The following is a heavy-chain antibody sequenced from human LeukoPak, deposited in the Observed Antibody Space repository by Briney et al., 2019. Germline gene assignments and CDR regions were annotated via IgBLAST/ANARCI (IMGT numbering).Heavy chain of an antibody. CDR3: ARDLITNTGTYYGLDH. J-gene: IGHJ4*02. CDR1: GSTFSAYG. V-gene: IGHV3-33*01. Sequence: PGRSLRLSCAASGSTFSAYGMHWVRQAPGKGLEWVAVIWYDGSNKYYADSVKGRFTVSRDNSKSTLYLQMDSLRAEDTAVYYCARDLITNTGTYYGLDHWGQGTLVTVSS. D-gene: IGHD1-26*01. CDR2: IWYDGSNK.